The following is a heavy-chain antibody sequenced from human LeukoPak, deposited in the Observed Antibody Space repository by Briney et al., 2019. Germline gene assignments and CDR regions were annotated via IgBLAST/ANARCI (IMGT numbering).Heavy chain of an antibody. CDR3: ARSPMVRGVMVY. D-gene: IGHD3-10*01. CDR1: GASISSGSSY. Sequence: SETLSLTCTVSGASISSGSSYWSWIRQPAGKGLDWIGRIYTNGNTNYNPSLKSRVTISVDTSKNQFSLKLSSVTAADTAVYYCARSPMVRGVMVYWGQGTLVTVSS. V-gene: IGHV4-61*02. J-gene: IGHJ4*02. CDR2: IYTNGNT.